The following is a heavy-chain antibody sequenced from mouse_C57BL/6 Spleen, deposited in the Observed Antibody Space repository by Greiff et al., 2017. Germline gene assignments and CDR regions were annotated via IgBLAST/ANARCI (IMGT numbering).Heavy chain of an antibody. J-gene: IGHJ3*01. D-gene: IGHD2-3*01. CDR2: INPSNGGT. CDR1: GYTFTSYW. V-gene: IGHV1-53*01. Sequence: QVQLQQSGTELVKPGASVKLSCKASGYTFTSYWMHWVKQRPGQGLEWIGNINPSNGGTNYNEKFKSKATLTVDKSSSTAYMQLSSLTSEDSAVYYCARDSLDGYFSWFAYWGQGTLVTVSA. CDR3: ARDSLDGYFSWFAY.